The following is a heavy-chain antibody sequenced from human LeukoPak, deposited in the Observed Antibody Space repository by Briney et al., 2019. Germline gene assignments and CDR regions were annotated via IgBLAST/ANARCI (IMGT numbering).Heavy chain of an antibody. Sequence: GGSLRLSCAASGFTFSSYAISWVRQAPGKGLEWVSAISGSGGSTYYADSVKGRFTISRDNSKNTLYLQMNSLRAEDTAVYYCAKDRGADYYDSSGYPLYFDYWGQGTLVTVSS. J-gene: IGHJ4*02. CDR3: AKDRGADYYDSSGYPLYFDY. V-gene: IGHV3-23*01. D-gene: IGHD3-22*01. CDR1: GFTFSSYA. CDR2: ISGSGGST.